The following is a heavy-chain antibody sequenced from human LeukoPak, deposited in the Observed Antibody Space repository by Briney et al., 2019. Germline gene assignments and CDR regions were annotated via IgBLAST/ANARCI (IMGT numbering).Heavy chain of an antibody. V-gene: IGHV1-2*02. J-gene: IGHJ4*02. D-gene: IGHD6-19*01. CDR2: INPNSGGT. CDR1: GYXFTDYY. Sequence: ASVKVSCKSSGYXFTDYYLHWVRQAPGQGLDWMGWINPNSGGTNYAQKFQGRVTMTRDTSISTAYMEVSRLISDDTAVYYCARNIQEQWLVQGYWGQGTLVTVSS. CDR3: ARNIQEQWLVQGY.